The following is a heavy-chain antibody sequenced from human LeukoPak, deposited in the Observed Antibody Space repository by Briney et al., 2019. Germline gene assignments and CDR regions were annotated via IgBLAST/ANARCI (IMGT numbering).Heavy chain of an antibody. J-gene: IGHJ4*02. CDR2: IKQDGSEK. CDR3: ARDRFGRYFDY. CDR1: GFTFSSYW. D-gene: IGHD3-10*01. Sequence: GGSARLSCAASGFTFSSYWMSWVRQAPGKGLEWVANIKQDGSEKYYVDSVKGRFTISRDNAKNSLYLQMNSLRAEDTAVYYCARDRFGRYFDYWGQGTLVTVPT. V-gene: IGHV3-7*04.